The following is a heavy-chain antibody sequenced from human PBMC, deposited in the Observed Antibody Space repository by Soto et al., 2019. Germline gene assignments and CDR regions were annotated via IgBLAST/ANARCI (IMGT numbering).Heavy chain of an antibody. CDR3: ARDRIAVAGTQYYYYGMDV. J-gene: IGHJ6*02. Sequence: EVQLVESGGGLVKPGGSLRLSCAASGFTFSSYSMNWVRQAPGKGLEWVSSISSSSSYIYYADSVKGRFTISRDNAKNTLXXQMNSLRAEDTAVYYCARDRIAVAGTQYYYYGMDVWGQGTTVTVSS. CDR1: GFTFSSYS. V-gene: IGHV3-21*01. CDR2: ISSSSSYI. D-gene: IGHD6-19*01.